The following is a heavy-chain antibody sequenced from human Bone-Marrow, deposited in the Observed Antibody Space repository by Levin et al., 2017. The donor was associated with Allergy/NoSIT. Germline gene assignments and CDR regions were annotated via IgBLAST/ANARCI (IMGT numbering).Heavy chain of an antibody. CDR2: INSGNSET. J-gene: IGHJ1*01. CDR3: ARESTSLHH. Sequence: GESLKISCKASGYTFTSYAMHWVRQAPGQRPEWMGWINSGNSETKYSPKFQGRVTFIRDTSASTVYMELSRLRSEDTAIYYCARESTSLHHWGQGTLVTVSA. CDR1: GYTFTSYA. V-gene: IGHV1-3*01.